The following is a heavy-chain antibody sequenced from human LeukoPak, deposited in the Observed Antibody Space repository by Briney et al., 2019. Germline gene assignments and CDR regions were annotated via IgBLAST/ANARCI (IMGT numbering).Heavy chain of an antibody. Sequence: SESRSLACILDGGSLSTFYWSWIRQPPGGGLGWVGYMLYSGSTKYNPSLKTRVTMSVNTSTNQFSLRLTAVTAAATAVYYCARLKDSSGCLIDYWGQGTLVTVSA. J-gene: IGHJ4*02. CDR3: ARLKDSSGCLIDY. CDR1: GGSLSTFY. V-gene: IGHV4-59*08. CDR2: MLYSGST. D-gene: IGHD6-19*01.